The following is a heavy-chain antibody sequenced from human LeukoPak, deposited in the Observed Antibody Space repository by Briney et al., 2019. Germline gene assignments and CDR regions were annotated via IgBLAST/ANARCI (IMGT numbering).Heavy chain of an antibody. D-gene: IGHD3-10*01. Sequence: SETLSLTCAVYGGSFSGYYWSWIRQPPWKGLEWIGEINHSGSTNYNPSLKSRVTISVDTSKNQFSLKLSSVTAADTAVYYCASGLWFGIDYWGQGTLVTVSS. CDR2: INHSGST. V-gene: IGHV4-34*01. CDR1: GGSFSGYY. J-gene: IGHJ4*02. CDR3: ASGLWFGIDY.